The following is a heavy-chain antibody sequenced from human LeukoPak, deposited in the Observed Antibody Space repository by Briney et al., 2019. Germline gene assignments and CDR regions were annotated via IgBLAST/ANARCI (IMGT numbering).Heavy chain of an antibody. J-gene: IGHJ4*02. D-gene: IGHD4-17*01. CDR1: GYTFTSYG. V-gene: IGHV1-18*01. CDR3: ARDQTVTTFVLGLVDY. CDR2: ISAYNGNT. Sequence: GASVKVSCKASGYTFTSYGISWVRQAPGQGLEWMGWISAYNGNTNYAQKLQGRVTMTTDTSTSTAYMELRSLRSDDTAVYYCARDQTVTTFVLGLVDYWGQGTLVTASS.